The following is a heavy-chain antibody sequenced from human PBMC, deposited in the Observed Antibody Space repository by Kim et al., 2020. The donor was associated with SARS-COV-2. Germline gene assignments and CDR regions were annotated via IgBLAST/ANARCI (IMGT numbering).Heavy chain of an antibody. CDR2: DGSST. CDR3: ARTNYFDY. Sequence: DGSSTPYADSVKGRFTISRDNAKNTVYLQMSSLRAEDTAVYYCARTNYFDYWGQGTLVTFSS. J-gene: IGHJ4*02. V-gene: IGHV3-74*01.